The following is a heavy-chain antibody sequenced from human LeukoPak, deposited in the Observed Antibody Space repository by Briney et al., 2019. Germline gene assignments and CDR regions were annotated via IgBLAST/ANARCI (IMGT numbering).Heavy chain of an antibody. CDR2: ISYDGSNK. D-gene: IGHD3-10*01. V-gene: IGHV3-30*18. CDR3: AKGETWRFGELLIDY. CDR1: GFTFSSYG. J-gene: IGHJ4*02. Sequence: GGSLRLSCAASGFTFSSYGMHWVRQAPGKGLEWVAVISYDGSNKYYADSVKGRFTISRDNSKNTLYLQTNSLRAEDTAVYYCAKGETWRFGELLIDYWGQGTLVTVSS.